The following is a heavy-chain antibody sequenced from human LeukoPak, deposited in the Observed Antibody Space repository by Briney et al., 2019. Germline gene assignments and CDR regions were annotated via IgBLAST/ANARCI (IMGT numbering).Heavy chain of an antibody. V-gene: IGHV4-61*02. CDR1: GGSISSGSYY. Sequence: SQTLSLTCTVSGGSISSGSYYWSWIRQPAGKGLEWIGRIYTSGSTNYNPSLKSRVTISVDTSKNQFSLKLSSVTAADTAVYYCASSDLGYCSSTSCWGAFDIWGQGTMVTVSS. J-gene: IGHJ3*02. CDR2: IYTSGST. CDR3: ASSDLGYCSSTSCWGAFDI. D-gene: IGHD2-2*01.